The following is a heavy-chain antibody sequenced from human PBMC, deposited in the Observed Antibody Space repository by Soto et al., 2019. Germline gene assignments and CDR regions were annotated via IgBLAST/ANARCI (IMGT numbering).Heavy chain of an antibody. CDR2: IYYSGST. CDR1: GGSISSYY. D-gene: IGHD2-15*01. J-gene: IGHJ6*03. Sequence: SETLSLTCTVPGGSISSYYWSWIRQPPGKGLEWIGYIYYSGSTNYNPSLKSRVTISVDTSKNQFSLKLSSVTAADTAVYYCARLAPGCSGGSCYSVGPRNPDYYYYMEVWGKGTTVTVSS. V-gene: IGHV4-59*08. CDR3: ARLAPGCSGGSCYSVGPRNPDYYYYMEV.